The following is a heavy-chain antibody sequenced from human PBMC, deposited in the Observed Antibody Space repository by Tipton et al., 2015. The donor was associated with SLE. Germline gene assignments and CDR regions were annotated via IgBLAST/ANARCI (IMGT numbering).Heavy chain of an antibody. J-gene: IGHJ5*02. CDR3: ARAQRLVRWLDP. CDR1: GGSIRGYY. V-gene: IGHV4-59*12. CDR2: ISHSGSA. D-gene: IGHD6-13*01. Sequence: TLSLTCTVSGGSIRGYYWSWIRQPPGNGLEWIGCISHSGSAIYNPSLKSRVTISIDTSKNQFSLKLSSVTAADTAVYYCARAQRLVRWLDPWGQGTLVTVSS.